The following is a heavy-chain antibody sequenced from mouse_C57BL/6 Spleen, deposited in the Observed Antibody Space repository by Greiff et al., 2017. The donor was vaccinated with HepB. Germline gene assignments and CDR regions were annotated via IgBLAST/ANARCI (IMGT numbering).Heavy chain of an antibody. Sequence: VQLKESGPELVKPGASVKMSCKASGYTFTDYNMHWVKQSHGKSLEWIGYINPNNGGTSYNQKFKGKATLTVNKSSSTAYMELRSLTSEDSAVYYCARPPNYYGSSFAYWGQGTLVTVSA. V-gene: IGHV1-22*01. J-gene: IGHJ3*01. D-gene: IGHD1-1*01. CDR1: GYTFTDYN. CDR3: ARPPNYYGSSFAY. CDR2: INPNNGGT.